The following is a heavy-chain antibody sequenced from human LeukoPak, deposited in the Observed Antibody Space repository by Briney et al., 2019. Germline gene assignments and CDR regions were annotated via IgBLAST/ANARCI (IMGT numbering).Heavy chain of an antibody. J-gene: IGHJ4*02. D-gene: IGHD3-22*01. CDR2: INPSGGST. CDR1: GYTFTSYY. CDR3: ARGAMIVVVITQLPDY. V-gene: IGHV1-46*01. Sequence: ASVKVSCKASGYTFTSYYMHWVRQAPGQGLEWMGIINPSGGSTSYTQKFQGRVTMTRDTSTSTVYMELSSLRSEDTAVYYCARGAMIVVVITQLPDYWGQGTLVTVSS.